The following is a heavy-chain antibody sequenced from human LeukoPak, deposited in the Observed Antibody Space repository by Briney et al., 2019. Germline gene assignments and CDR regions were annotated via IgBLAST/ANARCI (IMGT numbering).Heavy chain of an antibody. D-gene: IGHD2-15*01. V-gene: IGHV3-30-3*01. CDR1: GFTFSSYA. CDR2: ISYDGSNK. J-gene: IGHJ4*02. CDR3: ARSSIILGYFSGGSCYSGFDY. Sequence: GGSLRLSCAASGFTFSSYAMHWVRQAPGKGLEWVAVISYDGSNKYYADSVKGRFTISRDNSKNTLYLQMNSLRAEDTAVYYCARSSIILGYFSGGSCYSGFDYWGQGTLVTVSS.